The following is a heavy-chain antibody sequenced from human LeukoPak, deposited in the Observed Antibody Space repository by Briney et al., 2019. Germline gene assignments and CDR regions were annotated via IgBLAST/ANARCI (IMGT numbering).Heavy chain of an antibody. J-gene: IGHJ6*02. D-gene: IGHD2-15*01. V-gene: IGHV4-30-4*01. CDR2: IFYTGNT. Sequence: PSQTLSLTCTVSGGSIRSDDYYWSWIRQPPGKGLEWIGYIFYTGNTHYNPSLQSRVTFSVDTSKNQFSLKLSSVTAADTAVYFSATVVVVAATNYYYYATDVWGQGTTVTVSS. CDR3: ATVVVVAATNYYYYATDV. CDR1: GGSIRSDDYY.